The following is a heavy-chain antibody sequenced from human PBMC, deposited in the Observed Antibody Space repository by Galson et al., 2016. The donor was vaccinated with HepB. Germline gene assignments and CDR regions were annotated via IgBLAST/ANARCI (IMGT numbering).Heavy chain of an antibody. J-gene: IGHJ4*02. CDR3: ARIFPYTNYVGSFDC. CDR1: GGSISTSSYY. V-gene: IGHV4-39*01. D-gene: IGHD4-11*01. CDR2: VSYSGST. Sequence: ETLSLTCTVSGGSISTSSYYGGWIRQPPGKGLEWIVSVSYSGSTYYNPSLKSRVTPSVDTAKNQFSLKLRSVTAADTAVYYCARIFPYTNYVGSFDCWGQGALVTVSS.